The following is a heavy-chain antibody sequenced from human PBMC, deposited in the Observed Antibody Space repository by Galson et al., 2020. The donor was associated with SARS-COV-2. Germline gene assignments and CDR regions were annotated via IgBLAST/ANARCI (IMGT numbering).Heavy chain of an antibody. CDR3: VRWSDVSADY. Sequence: TAGSLRLSCAASGFTFSDHYIDWVRHPPGKRLEWVARSKNRRNSYTPDYAPSVNGRFTISRNDSKNSLYLHMNGLKTEDTAVYYGVRWSDVSADYWGQGTLVTVSS. CDR2: SKNRRNSYTP. CDR1: GFTFSDHY. V-gene: IGHV3-72*01. J-gene: IGHJ4*02. D-gene: IGHD3-16*01.